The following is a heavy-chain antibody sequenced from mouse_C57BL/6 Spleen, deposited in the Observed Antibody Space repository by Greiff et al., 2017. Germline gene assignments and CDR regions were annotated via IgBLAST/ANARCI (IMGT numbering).Heavy chain of an antibody. Sequence: VQLQQPGAALVRPGSSVKLSCKASGYTFTSYWMHWVKQRPIQGLEWIGNIDPSDSETHYNQKFKDKATLTVDKSSSTAYMQLSSLTSEDSAVYYCLITTETYYAMDYWGQGTSVTVSS. CDR2: IDPSDSET. CDR3: LITTETYYAMDY. D-gene: IGHD1-1*01. V-gene: IGHV1-52*01. CDR1: GYTFTSYW. J-gene: IGHJ4*01.